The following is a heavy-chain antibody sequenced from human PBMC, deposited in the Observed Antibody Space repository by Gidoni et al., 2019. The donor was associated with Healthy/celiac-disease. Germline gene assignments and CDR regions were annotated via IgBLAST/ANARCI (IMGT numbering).Heavy chain of an antibody. CDR3: ARERDYSSSWYNAFDI. J-gene: IGHJ3*02. CDR2: IIPILGIA. V-gene: IGHV1-69*08. Sequence: QVQLVQSGAEVKKPGSSVTVSCKASGGTFSSYTISWVRQAPGQGLEWMGRIIPILGIANYAQKFQGRVTITADKSTSTAYMELSSLRSEDTAVYYCARERDYSSSWYNAFDIWGQGTMVTVSS. D-gene: IGHD6-13*01. CDR1: GGTFSSYT.